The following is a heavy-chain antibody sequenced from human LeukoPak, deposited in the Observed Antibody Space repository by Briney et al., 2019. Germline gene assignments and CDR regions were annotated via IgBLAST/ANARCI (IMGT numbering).Heavy chain of an antibody. CDR2: IYHSGST. J-gene: IGHJ5*02. CDR1: GYSISSGYY. Sequence: SETLSLTCTVSGYSISSGYYWGWIRQPPGKGLEWIGSIYHSGSTYYNPSLKSRVTISVDTSKNQFSLKLSSVTAADTAVYYCARGSSGGPSPRYNWNYYWFDPWGQGTLVTVSS. D-gene: IGHD1-7*01. V-gene: IGHV4-38-2*02. CDR3: ARGSSGGPSPRYNWNYYWFDP.